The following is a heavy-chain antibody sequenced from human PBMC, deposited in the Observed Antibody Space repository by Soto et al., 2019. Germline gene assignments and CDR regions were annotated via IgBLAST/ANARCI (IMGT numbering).Heavy chain of an antibody. CDR3: ARLYPRAYDI. CDR2: VTAGGDNT. CDR1: GFTFSSYA. J-gene: IGHJ3*02. Sequence: EVQLLESGGGLVQPGGSLRLSCAASGFTFSSYAMTWVRQTPGQGLRWVSTVTAGGDNTYHADSVKGRFTISRDTSKNTLYLQMNSLRVEDTAIYHCARLYPRAYDIWGQGTMVTVSS. V-gene: IGHV3-23*01.